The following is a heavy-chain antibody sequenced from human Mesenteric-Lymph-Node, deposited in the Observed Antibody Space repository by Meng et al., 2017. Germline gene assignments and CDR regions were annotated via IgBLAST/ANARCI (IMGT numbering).Heavy chain of an antibody. J-gene: IGHJ5*02. V-gene: IGHV4-4*02. D-gene: IGHD4-17*01. CDR2: VYHRGDT. CDR3: ARTNYGDYNWFDP. CDR1: GDAISSDIW. Sequence: QGRLRESGPALVKPSGTLSLTCTVSGDAISSDIWWSWVRQPPGKGLEWIGEVYHRGDTNYNPSLKSRVVISVDRSKNQFSLNLSSVTAADTAVYFCARTNYGDYNWFDPWGQGTLVTVSS.